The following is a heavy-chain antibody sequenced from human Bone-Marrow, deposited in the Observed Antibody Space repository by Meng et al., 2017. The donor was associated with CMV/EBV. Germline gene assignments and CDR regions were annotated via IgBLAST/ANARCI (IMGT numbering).Heavy chain of an antibody. D-gene: IGHD1-26*01. Sequence: GGSLRLSCAASGFTFSSYWMHWVRQAPGKGLVWVSRINTDGNSLSHADSVKGRFTISRDNAKNTVYLQMNSLRDEDTAVYYCVRIMVGATGGDYWGLGALVTVSS. CDR3: VRIMVGATGGDY. J-gene: IGHJ4*02. CDR1: GFTFSSYW. CDR2: INTDGNSL. V-gene: IGHV3-74*01.